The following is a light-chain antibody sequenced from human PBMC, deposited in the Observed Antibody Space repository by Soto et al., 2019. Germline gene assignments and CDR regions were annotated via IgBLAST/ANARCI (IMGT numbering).Light chain of an antibody. CDR1: ISDVGADNY. CDR2: EVT. CDR3: SSYTTSNTPLYV. Sequence: QSSLTQAACVSGSPGQSITISCTGTISDVGADNYVSWYQQHPGKAPKLIIYEVTNRPSGVSNRFSGSQSGNTASLTISGLQAEEGADYFCSSYTTSNTPLYVFGTGTKVTVL. V-gene: IGLV2-14*01. J-gene: IGLJ1*01.